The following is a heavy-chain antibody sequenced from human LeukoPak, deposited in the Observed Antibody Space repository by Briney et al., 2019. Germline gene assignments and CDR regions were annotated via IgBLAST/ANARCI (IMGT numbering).Heavy chain of an antibody. V-gene: IGHV4-4*02. J-gene: IGHJ4*02. D-gene: IGHD3-22*01. Sequence: SETLSLTCAVSGGSISSSNWWSWVRQPPGKGLEWIGEIYHSGSTNYNPSLESRVTISVDKSKNQFSLKLSSVTAADTAVYYCARGRETYYYDSSGYVYYFDYWGQGTLVTVSS. CDR3: ARGRETYYYDSSGYVYYFDY. CDR1: GGSISSSNW. CDR2: IYHSGST.